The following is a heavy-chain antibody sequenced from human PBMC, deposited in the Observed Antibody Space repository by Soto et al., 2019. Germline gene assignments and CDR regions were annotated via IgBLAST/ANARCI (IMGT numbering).Heavy chain of an antibody. D-gene: IGHD3-3*01. CDR2: IKSKTDGGTT. CDR3: TTLYYDFWSGYWLQDDAFDI. V-gene: IGHV3-15*01. J-gene: IGHJ3*02. CDR1: GFTFSNAW. Sequence: GGSLRLSCAASGFTFSNAWMSWVRQAPGKGLEWVGRIKSKTDGGTTDYAAPVKGRFTISRDDSKNTLYLQMNSLKTEDTAVYYCTTLYYDFWSGYWLQDDAFDIWGQGTMVT.